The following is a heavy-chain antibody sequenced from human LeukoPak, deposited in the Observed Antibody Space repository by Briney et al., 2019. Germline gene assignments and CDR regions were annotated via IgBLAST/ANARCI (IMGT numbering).Heavy chain of an antibody. V-gene: IGHV1-18*01. Sequence: ASVKVSCKASGYTFNYYGISWVRQAPGQGLEWMGWINTDTGITNYAQKFQDRVTMTKDTSTSTAYMELSSLRSEDTAVYYCARDLDYGEKSEDYWGQGTLVTVSS. D-gene: IGHD4/OR15-4a*01. J-gene: IGHJ4*02. CDR3: ARDLDYGEKSEDY. CDR1: GYTFNYYG. CDR2: INTDTGIT.